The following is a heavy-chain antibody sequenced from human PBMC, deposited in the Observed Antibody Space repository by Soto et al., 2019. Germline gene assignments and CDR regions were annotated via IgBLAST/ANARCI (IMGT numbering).Heavy chain of an antibody. CDR3: ARDSWSYSRDRVFVFDY. D-gene: IGHD1-26*01. CDR1: GFTFNSYE. J-gene: IGHJ4*02. CDR2: ISGSGSSI. V-gene: IGHV3-48*03. Sequence: PGGSLRLSCAASGFTFNSYEMNWVRQAPGKGLEWLSYISGSGSSIYYADSVKGRFTISRDNAKSSLYLQMNSLRAEDTAVYYCARDSWSYSRDRVFVFDYWGQGTLVTVSS.